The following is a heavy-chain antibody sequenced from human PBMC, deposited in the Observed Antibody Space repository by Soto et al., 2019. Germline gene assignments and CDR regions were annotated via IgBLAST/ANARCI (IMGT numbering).Heavy chain of an antibody. V-gene: IGHV3-74*01. CDR2: INGVGKTS. CDR3: TRGGYSYDGSGAFDY. CDR1: GFTFDGYW. J-gene: IGHJ4*02. Sequence: EVPLVESGGGLVQPGVSLRLSCTASGFTFDGYWMHWVRQGPGKGLVWVSRINGVGKTSDYADSVKGRFTISRDNAKNTLFLPMNRLRTDDTAFYYCTRGGYSYDGSGAFDYWGLAALVTVSS. D-gene: IGHD3-22*01.